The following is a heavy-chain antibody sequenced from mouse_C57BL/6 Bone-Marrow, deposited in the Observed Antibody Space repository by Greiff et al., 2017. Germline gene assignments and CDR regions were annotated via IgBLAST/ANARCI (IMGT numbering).Heavy chain of an antibody. J-gene: IGHJ2*01. V-gene: IGHV1-64*01. CDR3: ARIGGITTVAY. D-gene: IGHD1-1*01. CDR2: IPPNSGST. CDR1: GYTFPSYW. Sequence: QVQLQQPGAELVKPGASVKLSCKASGYTFPSYWLHWVKQRPGQGLEWIGMIPPNSGSTNYTEKFKSKATLTVDKSSSTSYMQLSSLTSEDSAVYYCARIGGITTVAYWGQGTTLTVSS.